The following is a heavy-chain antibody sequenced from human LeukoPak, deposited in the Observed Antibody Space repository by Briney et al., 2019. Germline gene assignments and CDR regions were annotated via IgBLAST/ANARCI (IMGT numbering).Heavy chain of an antibody. Sequence: GGSLRLSCAASGFTFRNYEMNWVRQAPGKGLEWVPYISNSGSTIYYADSVRDRFTISRDDAKNSLYLQMNSLRAEDTAVYYCARESGYYLDYWGQGTLVAVSS. V-gene: IGHV3-48*03. J-gene: IGHJ4*02. CDR2: ISNSGSTI. CDR3: ARESGYYLDY. D-gene: IGHD3-3*01. CDR1: GFTFRNYE.